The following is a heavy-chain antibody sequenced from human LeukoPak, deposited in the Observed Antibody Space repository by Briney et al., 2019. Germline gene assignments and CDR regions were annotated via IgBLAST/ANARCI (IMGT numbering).Heavy chain of an antibody. V-gene: IGHV4-59*01. J-gene: IGHJ4*02. CDR3: ASSHPLGSNNDYYTPFDY. CDR2: MYYSGST. CDR1: GGSISNYY. D-gene: IGHD3-3*01. Sequence: SETLSLTCTASGGSISNYYWSWIRQPPGKGLEWIGYMYYSGSTNYNPSLKSRVTISVDTSKNQFSLKLSSVTAADTAVYYCASSHPLGSNNDYYTPFDYWGQGTLVTVSS.